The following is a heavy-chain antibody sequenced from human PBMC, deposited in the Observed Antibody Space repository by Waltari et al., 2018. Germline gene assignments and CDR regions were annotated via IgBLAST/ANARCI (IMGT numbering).Heavy chain of an antibody. CDR1: GGSISSGSYY. CDR2: IYTSGST. CDR3: ARGAPDIDY. Sequence: QVQLQESGPGLVKPSQTLSLTCTVSGGSISSGSYYWSWIRQPAGKGLEWIGRIYTSGSTNYNPSLKSRVTISVDTSKNQFSLKLSSVTAADTAVYYCARGAPDIDYWGQGTLVTVSS. D-gene: IGHD1-26*01. J-gene: IGHJ4*02. V-gene: IGHV4-61*02.